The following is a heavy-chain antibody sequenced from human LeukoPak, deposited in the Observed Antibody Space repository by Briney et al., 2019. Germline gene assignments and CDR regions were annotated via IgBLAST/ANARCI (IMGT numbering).Heavy chain of an antibody. D-gene: IGHD2/OR15-2a*01. CDR1: GGAFSGYY. Sequence: PSENLSLTCAVYGGAFSGYYWSWIRQPPGKGLEWIGEINHSGSTNYNPSLKSRVTISVDTSKNQFSLKLSSVTAADTAVYYCARDPGEYDAFDIWGQGTMVTVSS. J-gene: IGHJ3*02. V-gene: IGHV4-34*01. CDR3: ARDPGEYDAFDI. CDR2: INHSGST.